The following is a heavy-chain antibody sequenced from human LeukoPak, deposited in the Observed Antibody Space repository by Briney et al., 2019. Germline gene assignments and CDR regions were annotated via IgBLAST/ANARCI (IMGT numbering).Heavy chain of an antibody. Sequence: SETLSLTCAVYGGSFSGYYWSWIRQPPGKGLEWIGEINHSGSTNYNPSLKSRVTISVDTSKNQFSLKLSSVTAADTAVYYCHTSSSWYVGFDYWGQGTLVTVSS. D-gene: IGHD6-13*01. CDR1: GGSFSGYY. J-gene: IGHJ4*02. CDR3: HTSSSWYVGFDY. CDR2: INHSGST. V-gene: IGHV4-34*01.